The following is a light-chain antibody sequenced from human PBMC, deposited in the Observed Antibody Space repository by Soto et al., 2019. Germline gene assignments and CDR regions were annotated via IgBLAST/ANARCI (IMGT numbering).Light chain of an antibody. Sequence: QAVVTQPPSASGTPGQRVTISCSGSSSNIGSNTVNWYQQLPGTAPKLLIYSNNQRPSGVPDRFSGSRSGTSASLAISGLQSEDEGDYYCAAWDDSLSGRGVFGGGTKLTVL. J-gene: IGLJ3*02. V-gene: IGLV1-44*01. CDR1: SSNIGSNT. CDR2: SNN. CDR3: AAWDDSLSGRGV.